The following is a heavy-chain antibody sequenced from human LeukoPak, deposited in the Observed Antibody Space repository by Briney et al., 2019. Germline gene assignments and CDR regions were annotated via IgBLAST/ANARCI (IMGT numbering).Heavy chain of an antibody. D-gene: IGHD2-2*01. CDR1: GYTFTGYY. CDR2: INPNSGGT. Sequence: ASVKVSCKASGYTFTGYYMHWVRQAPGQGLEWMGWINPNSGGTNYAQKFQGRVTMTRDTSISTAYMELSRLRSDDTAVYYCARGGYCSSTGCLRGYYYYMDVWGKGTTVTVSS. J-gene: IGHJ6*03. CDR3: ARGGYCSSTGCLRGYYYYMDV. V-gene: IGHV1-2*02.